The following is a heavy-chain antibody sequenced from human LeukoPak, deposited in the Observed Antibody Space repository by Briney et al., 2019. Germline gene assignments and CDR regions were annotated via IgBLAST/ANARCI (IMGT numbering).Heavy chain of an antibody. V-gene: IGHV3-74*01. CDR1: GFTSSSYW. Sequence: PGGSLRLSCAASGFTSSSYWMHWVRQAPGKGLVWVSHINSDGSKTNYADSVKGRFTISRDNAKNTLYLQMNSLRAEDTAVYYCARGGGYSSGPFDYWGQGTLVTVSS. D-gene: IGHD5-18*01. CDR3: ARGGGYSSGPFDY. J-gene: IGHJ4*02. CDR2: INSDGSKT.